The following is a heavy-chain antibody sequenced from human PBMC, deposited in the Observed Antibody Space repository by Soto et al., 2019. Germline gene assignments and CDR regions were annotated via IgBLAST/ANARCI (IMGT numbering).Heavy chain of an antibody. Sequence: GASVKVSGKASGYTFTSYGISWVRQAPGQGLEWMGWISAYNGNTNYAQKLQGRVTMTTDTSTSTAYMELRSLRSDDTAVYYCARDPGIVVYYYYYGMDVWGQGTTVTVSS. J-gene: IGHJ6*02. CDR2: ISAYNGNT. CDR3: ARDPGIVVYYYYYGMDV. V-gene: IGHV1-18*04. D-gene: IGHD3-22*01. CDR1: GYTFTSYG.